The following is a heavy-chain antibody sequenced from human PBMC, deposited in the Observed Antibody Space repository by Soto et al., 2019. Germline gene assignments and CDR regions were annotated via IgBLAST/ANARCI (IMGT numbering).Heavy chain of an antibody. Sequence: GGSLRLSCAASGFTFSSYGMHWVRQAPGKGLEWVAVIWYDGSNKYYADSVKGRFTISRDNSKNTLYLQMNSLRAEDTAVYYCARGQVGVAEVELDVFDIWGKGTMVTVSS. D-gene: IGHD3-16*01. CDR2: IWYDGSNK. CDR3: ARGQVGVAEVELDVFDI. V-gene: IGHV3-33*01. J-gene: IGHJ3*02. CDR1: GFTFSSYG.